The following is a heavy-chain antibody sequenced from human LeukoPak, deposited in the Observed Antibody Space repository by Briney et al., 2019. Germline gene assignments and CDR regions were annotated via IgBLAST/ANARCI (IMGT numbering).Heavy chain of an antibody. D-gene: IGHD4-17*01. CDR1: GGSISSSSYY. Sequence: SETLSLTCTVSGGSISSSSYYWGLIRQPPGKGLEWIGSIYYSGSTYYNPSLKSRVTISVDTSKNQFSLKLSSVTAADTAVYYCARLTASFTTVTARNPTDYWGQGTLVTVSS. V-gene: IGHV4-39*01. J-gene: IGHJ4*02. CDR2: IYYSGST. CDR3: ARLTASFTTVTARNPTDY.